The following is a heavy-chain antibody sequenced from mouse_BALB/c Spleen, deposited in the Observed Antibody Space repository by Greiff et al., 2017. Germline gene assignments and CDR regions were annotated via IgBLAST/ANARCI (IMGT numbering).Heavy chain of an antibody. CDR2: ISSGGSYT. CDR1: GFTFSSYG. CDR3: ARYDWYFDV. J-gene: IGHJ1*01. Sequence: DVQLVESGGDLVKPGGSLKLSCAASGFTFSSYGMSWVRQTPDKRLEWVATISSGGSYTYYPDSVKGRFTISRDNAKNTLYLQMSSLKSEDTAMYYCARYDWYFDVWGAGTTVTVSS. V-gene: IGHV5-6*01. D-gene: IGHD2-14*01.